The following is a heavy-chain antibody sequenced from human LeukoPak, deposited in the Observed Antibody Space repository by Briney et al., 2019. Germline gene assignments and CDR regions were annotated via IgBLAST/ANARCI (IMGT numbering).Heavy chain of an antibody. V-gene: IGHV4-39*01. J-gene: IGHJ4*02. Sequence: PSETLSLTCTVSGGSISSSSYYWGWIRQPPGKGLERIGSFYYSGRTYYNPSLKSRVTISVDTSQNQFCLKLSSVTAADTAVYYCARHPLYGDYVAGNYWGQGTLVTVSS. D-gene: IGHD4-17*01. CDR3: ARHPLYGDYVAGNY. CDR2: FYYSGRT. CDR1: GGSISSSSYY.